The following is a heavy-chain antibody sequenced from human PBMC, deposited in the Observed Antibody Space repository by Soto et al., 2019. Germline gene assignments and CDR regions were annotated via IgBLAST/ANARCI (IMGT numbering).Heavy chain of an antibody. CDR2: VYHNGIM. V-gene: IGHV4-38-2*02. D-gene: IGHD3-10*01. J-gene: IGHJ4*01. CDR3: AALWFGELAFNY. Sequence: SETLSLTCSVSGYSIRSGYYWGWVRQAPGKGLEWLGSVYHNGIMFHNPSFQSRVTISVDTSKNQFSLNLRSVTAADTAVYYCAALWFGELAFNYWGHGILVTVSS. CDR1: GYSIRSGYY.